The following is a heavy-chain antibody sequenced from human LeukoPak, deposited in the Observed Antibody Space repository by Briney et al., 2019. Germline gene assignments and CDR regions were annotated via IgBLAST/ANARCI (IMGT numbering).Heavy chain of an antibody. J-gene: IGHJ3*02. Sequence: PETLSRTCTVSGGSISSYYWSWIRQPPGKGLEWIAYIYYTGTTNYNPSLKSRVTMSVDTSKNQFSLKLSSVTAADTAVYYCARPRIAATFDAFDIWGRGTMVTVSS. CDR2: IYYTGTT. CDR3: ARPRIAATFDAFDI. CDR1: GGSISSYY. D-gene: IGHD6-13*01. V-gene: IGHV4-59*08.